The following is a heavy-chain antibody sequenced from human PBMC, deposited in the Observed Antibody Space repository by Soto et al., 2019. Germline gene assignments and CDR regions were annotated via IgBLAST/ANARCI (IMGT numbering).Heavy chain of an antibody. D-gene: IGHD3-9*01. CDR3: ARQLRLRYFDWLLREYDYYYGMDV. CDR1: GYSFTSYW. CDR2: IYPGDSDT. J-gene: IGHJ6*02. V-gene: IGHV5-51*01. Sequence: PGESLKISCKGSGYSFTSYWIGWVRQMPGKGLEWMGIIYPGDSDTRYSPSFQGQVTISADKSISTAYLQWSSLKASDTAMYYCARQLRLRYFDWLLREYDYYYGMDVWGQGTTVTVSS.